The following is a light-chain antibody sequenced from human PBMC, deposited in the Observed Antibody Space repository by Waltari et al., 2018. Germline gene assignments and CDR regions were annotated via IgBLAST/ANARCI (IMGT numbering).Light chain of an antibody. V-gene: IGLV2-23*01. J-gene: IGLJ2*01. CDR1: RSDLGGYNF. Sequence: QSALTQPASVSGSPGQSITIPCPGTRSDLGGYNFVAWYQQHPGKAPKVLIYEGTKRPSGISNRFSGSKSGNTASLTISGLQAEDEADYYCCSYAGRITFVVFGGGTKLTVL. CDR3: CSYAGRITFVV. CDR2: EGT.